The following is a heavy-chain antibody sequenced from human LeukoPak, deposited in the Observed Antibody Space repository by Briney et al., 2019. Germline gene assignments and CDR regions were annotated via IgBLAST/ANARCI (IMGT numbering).Heavy chain of an antibody. CDR1: GYTFTTYY. CDR3: ARPYDISASYYDY. Sequence: ASVKVSCKASGYTFTTYYIHWVRQAPGQGLEWMGIINPSGGTTTYAQKFQRRVTMTRATSTSTVYMELNSLRSEHTAVYYCARPYDISASYYDYWGQGTLVTVSS. J-gene: IGHJ4*02. V-gene: IGHV1-46*01. CDR2: INPSGGTT. D-gene: IGHD3-22*01.